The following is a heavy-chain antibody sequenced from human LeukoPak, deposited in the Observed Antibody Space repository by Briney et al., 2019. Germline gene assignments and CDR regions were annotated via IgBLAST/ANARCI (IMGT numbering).Heavy chain of an antibody. D-gene: IGHD3-22*01. CDR1: GDSVSSNSAA. J-gene: IGHJ5*02. CDR3: ARDRDYYDSSGYHNWFDP. CDR2: TYYRSKWYN. Sequence: SQTLSLTCAISGDSVSSNSAAWNWIRQSPSRGLEWLGRTYYRSKWYNDYAVSVKSRITINPDTSKNQFSLQLNSVTPEDTAVYYCARDRDYYDSSGYHNWFDPWGRGTLVTVSP. V-gene: IGHV6-1*01.